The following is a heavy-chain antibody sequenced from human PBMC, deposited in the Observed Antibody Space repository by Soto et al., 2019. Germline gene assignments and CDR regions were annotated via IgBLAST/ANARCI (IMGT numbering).Heavy chain of an antibody. CDR1: GGTFSSYA. V-gene: IGHV1-69*06. CDR2: IIPIFGTA. CDR3: ASLIVQENCGGDCPAA. D-gene: IGHD2-21*02. J-gene: IGHJ5*02. Sequence: QVQLVQSGAEVKKPGSSVKVSCKASGGTFSSYAISWVRQAPGQGLEWMGGIIPIFGTANYAQKFQGRVTITADKSTSTAYMELCSLRSEDTVVYYCASLIVQENCGGDCPAAWGQGTLVTVSS.